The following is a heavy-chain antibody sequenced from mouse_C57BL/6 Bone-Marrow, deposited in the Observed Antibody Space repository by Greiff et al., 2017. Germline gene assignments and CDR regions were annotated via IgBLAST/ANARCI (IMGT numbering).Heavy chain of an antibody. CDR2: IDPENGDT. Sequence: EVQLQQSGAELVRPGASVTLSCTASGFNIKDDYMHWVKQRPEQGLEWIGWIDPENGDTEYASKFPGKATITADTSSNTAYLQLSSLTSEATAVYYCTTGYYGNTPYAMDYWGQGTTVTVSS. D-gene: IGHD1-1*01. J-gene: IGHJ4*01. CDR1: GFNIKDDY. CDR3: TTGYYGNTPYAMDY. V-gene: IGHV14-4*01.